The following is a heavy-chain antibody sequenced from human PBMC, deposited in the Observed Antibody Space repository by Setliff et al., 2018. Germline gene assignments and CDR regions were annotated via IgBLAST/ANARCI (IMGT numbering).Heavy chain of an antibody. CDR2: ISGSSASI. CDR3: ARTCSGSGCYAGLES. V-gene: IGHV3-21*01. Sequence: GGSLRLSCAASGLTLTPYTMTWVRQAPGKGLEWVSSISGSSASIYYADSVKGRFTISRDNSKNTLYLQMNSLRPEDTAVYYCARTCSGSGCYAGLESWGQGTPVTVSS. J-gene: IGHJ4*02. D-gene: IGHD2-15*01. CDR1: GLTLTPYT.